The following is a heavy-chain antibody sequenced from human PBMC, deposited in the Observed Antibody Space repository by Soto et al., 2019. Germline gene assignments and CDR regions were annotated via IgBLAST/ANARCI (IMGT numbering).Heavy chain of an antibody. J-gene: IGHJ6*02. CDR1: GYTFTNCG. D-gene: IGHD3-3*01. Sequence: ASVKFSCKASGYTFTNCGISWVRQAPGQVREWMVWISTDNGDANYXXHLQVRVXXTADTSRSTGXMDLRXLRSDDTAVYYCARDQGITTFGVYSMYYYGMDVXX. CDR3: ARDQGITTFGVYSMYYYGMDV. CDR2: ISTDNGDA. V-gene: IGHV1-18*01.